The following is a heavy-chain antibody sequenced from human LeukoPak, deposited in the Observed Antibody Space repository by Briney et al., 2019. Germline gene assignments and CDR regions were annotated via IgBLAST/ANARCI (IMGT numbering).Heavy chain of an antibody. Sequence: ASVKVPCKVSGYTLTELSMHWVRQAPGKGLEWMGGFDPEDGETIYAQKFQGRVTMTEDTSTDTAYMELSSLRSEDTAVYYCATEGYSSSWPRGDNWFDPWGQGTLVTVSS. D-gene: IGHD6-13*01. CDR3: ATEGYSSSWPRGDNWFDP. J-gene: IGHJ5*02. V-gene: IGHV1-24*01. CDR1: GYTLTELS. CDR2: FDPEDGET.